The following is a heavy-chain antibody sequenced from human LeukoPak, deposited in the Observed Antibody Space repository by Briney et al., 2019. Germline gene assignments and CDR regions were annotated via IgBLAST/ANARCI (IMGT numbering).Heavy chain of an antibody. CDR1: GGTFSNYA. Sequence: SVKVSRKASGGTFSNYAISWVRQAPGQGLEWMGGIIPIFDTANYAQKFQGRVTITADKSTSTAYMELSSLRSEDTAVYYCASEPPFYDILTAYSPYPWGQGTLVTVSS. D-gene: IGHD3-9*01. V-gene: IGHV1-69*06. CDR2: IIPIFDTA. J-gene: IGHJ5*02. CDR3: ASEPPFYDILTAYSPYP.